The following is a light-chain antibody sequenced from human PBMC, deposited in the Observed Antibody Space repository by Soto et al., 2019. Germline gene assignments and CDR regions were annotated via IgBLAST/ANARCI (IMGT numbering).Light chain of an antibody. CDR3: VSFTTGRSYV. CDR1: SSDVGAYIF. J-gene: IGLJ1*01. V-gene: IGLV2-14*03. Sequence: QSALTQPASVSGSPGQSITISCTGTSSDVGAYIFVSWYQQHPGKAPKLMIYNNINRPPGVSIPFSGSKSGKTASLTISGLQAEDEADYYCVSFTTGRSYVFGTGTKLTVL. CDR2: NNI.